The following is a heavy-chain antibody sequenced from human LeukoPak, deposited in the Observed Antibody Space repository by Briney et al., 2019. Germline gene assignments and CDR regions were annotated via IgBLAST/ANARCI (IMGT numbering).Heavy chain of an antibody. V-gene: IGHV1-8*01. CDR1: GYTFTSYD. Sequence: GVSVKVSCKASGYTFTSYDINWVRQATGQGLEWMGWMNPNSGNTGYAQKFQGRVTMTRNTSISTAYMELSSLRSEDTAVYYCAQGDYYYYGMDVWGQGTTVTVSS. CDR3: AQGDYYYYGMDV. CDR2: MNPNSGNT. J-gene: IGHJ6*02.